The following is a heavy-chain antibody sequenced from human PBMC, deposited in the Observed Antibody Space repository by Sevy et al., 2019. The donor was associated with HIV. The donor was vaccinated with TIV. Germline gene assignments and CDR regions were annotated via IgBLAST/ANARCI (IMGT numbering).Heavy chain of an antibody. D-gene: IGHD2-15*01. V-gene: IGHV3-48*02. J-gene: IGHJ4*02. CDR1: GFTFSSSW. CDR2: ISSSSVTI. Sequence: GGSLRLSCEASGFTFSSSWMSWVRQAPGKGLEWVSYISSSSVTIYYTDSVKGRFTISRDNAKNSLYLQMNSLRDEDTAVYYCARVSDIVVGSFDYWGQGTLVTVSS. CDR3: ARVSDIVVGSFDY.